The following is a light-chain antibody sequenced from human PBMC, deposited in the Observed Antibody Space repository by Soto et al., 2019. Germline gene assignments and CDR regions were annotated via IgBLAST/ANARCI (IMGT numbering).Light chain of an antibody. CDR1: QRVSSRY. CDR3: QQYDSPSGFI. CDR2: GAS. Sequence: EIVLTQSPGTLSLSPGERATLSCRASQRVSSRYLAWYQQKPGQAPRLLIYGASSRATGIPDRFSGSGSGTDFTLTLSRLEPEDFAVYYCQQYDSPSGFIFGPGTKVDIK. V-gene: IGKV3-20*01. J-gene: IGKJ3*01.